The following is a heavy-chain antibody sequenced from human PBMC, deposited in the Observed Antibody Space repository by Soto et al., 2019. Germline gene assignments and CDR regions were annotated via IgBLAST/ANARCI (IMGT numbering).Heavy chain of an antibody. CDR1: GGSISSGDYY. CDR2: IYYSGST. D-gene: IGHD2-2*01. Sequence: QVQLQESGPGLVKPSQTLSLTCTVSGGSISSGDYYWSWIRQPPGKGLEWIGYIYYSGSTYYNPSLKSRVTISVDTSKNQFSLKLSSVTAADTAVYYCARDVVYCSSTSCLNWFDPWGQGTLVTVSS. J-gene: IGHJ5*02. CDR3: ARDVVYCSSTSCLNWFDP. V-gene: IGHV4-30-4*01.